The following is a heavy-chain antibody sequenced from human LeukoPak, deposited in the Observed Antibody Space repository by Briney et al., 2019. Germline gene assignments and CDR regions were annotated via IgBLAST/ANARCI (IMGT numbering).Heavy chain of an antibody. CDR2: INPSGGNT. D-gene: IGHD2-15*01. Sequence: GASVKVSCKASGYTFTSYYMHWVRQAPGRGLEWMGIINPSGGNTSYAQKFQGRVTMTRDTSTSTVYMELSSLRSEDTAVYYCASDVSDCSGGSCYSYFDYWGQGTLVTVSS. CDR1: GYTFTSYY. CDR3: ASDVSDCSGGSCYSYFDY. J-gene: IGHJ4*02. V-gene: IGHV1-46*01.